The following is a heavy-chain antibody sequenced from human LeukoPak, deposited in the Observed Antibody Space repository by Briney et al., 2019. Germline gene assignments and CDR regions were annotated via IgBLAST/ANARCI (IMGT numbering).Heavy chain of an antibody. V-gene: IGHV4-30-2*01. CDR1: GVSISSGGYS. J-gene: IGHJ4*02. Sequence: SETLSLTCAVSGVSISSGGYSWSWIRQPPGKGLEWIGYIYHSGSTYYNPSLKSRVTISVDTSKNQFSLKLSSVTAADTAVYYCASPYYGDYFYWGQGTLVTVSS. CDR2: IYHSGST. D-gene: IGHD4-17*01. CDR3: ASPYYGDYFY.